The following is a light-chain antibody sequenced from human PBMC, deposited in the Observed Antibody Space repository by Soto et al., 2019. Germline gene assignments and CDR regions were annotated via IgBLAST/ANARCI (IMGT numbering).Light chain of an antibody. CDR1: STDVGASNN. J-gene: IGLJ1*01. V-gene: IGLV2-11*01. CDR3: CSYAVTFYV. Sequence: QSALTQPRSVSGSHGQSVIISCSGTSTDVGASNNVSWYQQLPGRAPKLMIYDVSERPSGVPDRFSGSKSGNTASLTISGLQADDEADYYCCSYAVTFYVFGTGTKVTVL. CDR2: DVS.